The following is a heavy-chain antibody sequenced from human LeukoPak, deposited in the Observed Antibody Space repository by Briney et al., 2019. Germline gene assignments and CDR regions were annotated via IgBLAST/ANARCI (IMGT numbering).Heavy chain of an antibody. J-gene: IGHJ4*02. CDR2: ISYDGSNK. D-gene: IGHD2-15*01. CDR3: AKAGRRVAADY. Sequence: GGSLRLSCAASGFTFSSYWMNWVRQAPGKGLEWVAVISYDGSNKYYADSVKGRFTISRDNSKNTLYLQMNSLRAEDTAVYYCAKAGRRVAADYWGQGTLVTVSS. CDR1: GFTFSSYW. V-gene: IGHV3-30*18.